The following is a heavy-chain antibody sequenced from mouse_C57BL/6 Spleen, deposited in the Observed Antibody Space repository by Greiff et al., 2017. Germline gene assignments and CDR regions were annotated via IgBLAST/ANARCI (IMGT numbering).Heavy chain of an antibody. CDR1: GFTFSDYY. D-gene: IGHD2-1*01. CDR2: INYDGSST. J-gene: IGHJ1*03. V-gene: IGHV5-16*01. Sequence: EVKVVESEGGLVQPGSSMKLSCTASGFTFSDYYMAWVRQVPEKGLEWVANINYDGSSTYYLNTLKSRFIISRDNAKNILYLQMSSLKSEDTATYYCAREYGNHWYFDVWGTGTTVTVSS. CDR3: AREYGNHWYFDV.